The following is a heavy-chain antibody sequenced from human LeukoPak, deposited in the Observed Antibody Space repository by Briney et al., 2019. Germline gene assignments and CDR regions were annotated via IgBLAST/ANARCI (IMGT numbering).Heavy chain of an antibody. V-gene: IGHV4-34*01. CDR2: INHSGST. J-gene: IGHJ5*02. D-gene: IGHD3-10*01. Sequence: SETLSLTCAVYGGSLSGYYWSWIRQPPGKGLEWIGEINHSGSTNYNPSLKSRVTISVDTSKNQFSLKLSSVTAADTAVYYCARDITMGPGWFDPWGQGTLVTVSS. CDR1: GGSLSGYY. CDR3: ARDITMGPGWFDP.